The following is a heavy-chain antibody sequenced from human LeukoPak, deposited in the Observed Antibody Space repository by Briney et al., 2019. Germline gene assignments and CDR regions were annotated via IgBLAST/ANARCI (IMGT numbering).Heavy chain of an antibody. CDR3: ARGDSIAAAGIDY. V-gene: IGHV1-3*01. Sequence: GASVKVSCKASGYTFTRYAMHWVRQAPGQRLEWMGWINAGNGNTKYSQKFQGRVTITRDTSASTAYMELSSLRSEDTAVYYCARGDSIAAAGIDYWGQGTLVTVSS. CDR1: GYTFTRYA. D-gene: IGHD6-13*01. CDR2: INAGNGNT. J-gene: IGHJ4*02.